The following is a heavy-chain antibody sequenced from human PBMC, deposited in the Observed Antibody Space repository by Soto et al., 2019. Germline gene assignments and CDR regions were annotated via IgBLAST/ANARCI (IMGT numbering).Heavy chain of an antibody. J-gene: IGHJ4*02. D-gene: IGHD3-22*01. CDR1: GGTFSSYA. CDR2: IIPIFGTA. V-gene: IGHV1-69*13. CDR3: ARRTLPDYYDSSGYYYAPWVY. Sequence: SVKVSCKASGGTFSSYAISWVRQAPGQGLEWMGGIIPIFGTANYAQKFQGRVTITADESTSTAYMELSSLRSEDTAVYYCARRTLPDYYDSSGYYYAPWVYWGQGTLVTVSS.